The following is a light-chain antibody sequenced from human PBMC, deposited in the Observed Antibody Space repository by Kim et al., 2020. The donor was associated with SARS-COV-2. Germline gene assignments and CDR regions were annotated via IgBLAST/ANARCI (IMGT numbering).Light chain of an antibody. CDR3: QQYGSSPWT. Sequence: EIVLTQSPGTLSWSPGERATFSCRASQSVSSNSLAWYQQKPGQTPRLLIYGASSRATGIPDRFSGSGSGTDFTLTISRLEPEDFAVYYCQQYGSSPWTFGQGTKVYIK. V-gene: IGKV3-20*01. CDR1: QSVSSNS. J-gene: IGKJ1*01. CDR2: GAS.